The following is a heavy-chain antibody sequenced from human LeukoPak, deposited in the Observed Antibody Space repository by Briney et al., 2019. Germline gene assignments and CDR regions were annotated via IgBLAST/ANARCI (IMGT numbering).Heavy chain of an antibody. V-gene: IGHV3-7*01. Sequence: GGSLRLSCAASGFTFSSYWMSWVRQAPGKGLEWVANIKQDGGEKYYVDSVKGRFTISRDNAKNSLYLQMSSLRAEDTAVYYCARDFMRVAGTYDYWGQGTLVTVSS. J-gene: IGHJ4*02. CDR1: GFTFSSYW. D-gene: IGHD6-19*01. CDR3: ARDFMRVAGTYDY. CDR2: IKQDGGEK.